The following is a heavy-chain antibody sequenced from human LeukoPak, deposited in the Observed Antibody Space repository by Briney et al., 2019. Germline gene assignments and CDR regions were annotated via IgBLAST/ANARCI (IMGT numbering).Heavy chain of an antibody. D-gene: IGHD2-21*01. V-gene: IGHV4-61*02. J-gene: IGHJ4*02. CDR3: ATNGGDSHY. Sequence: SETPSLTCTVSGASVNSGNYYWNWFRQPAGKGLEWIGRIYTSGTTNYNPSLKSRVTVSVDTSKNQFSLNLSSVTAADTAVYYCATNGGDSHYWGQGTLVTVSS. CDR2: IYTSGTT. CDR1: GASVNSGNYY.